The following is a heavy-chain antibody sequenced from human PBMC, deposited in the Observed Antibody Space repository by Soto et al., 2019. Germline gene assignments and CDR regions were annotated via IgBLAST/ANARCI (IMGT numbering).Heavy chain of an antibody. D-gene: IGHD6-19*01. J-gene: IGHJ4*02. V-gene: IGHV3-30*18. CDR3: AKGGRQWLITSDFNY. Sequence: VQLVESGGGVVQPGRSLRLSCAASGFTFSDYAMHWVRQAPGKGLEWVAVVSHDGRNTHYADSVKGRFTISRDSSKNTVSLELTSLRAEDTAVYYCAKGGRQWLITSDFNYWGQGALVTVTS. CDR1: GFTFSDYA. CDR2: VSHDGRNT.